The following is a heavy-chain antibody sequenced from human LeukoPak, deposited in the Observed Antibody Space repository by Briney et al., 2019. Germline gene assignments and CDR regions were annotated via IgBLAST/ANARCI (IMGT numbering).Heavy chain of an antibody. J-gene: IGHJ4*02. CDR3: ARVTNSGWYTDF. V-gene: IGHV1-2*06. CDR1: GGTFSSYA. D-gene: IGHD6-19*01. Sequence: ASVKVSCKASGGTFSSYAISWVRQAPGQGLEWLGRINPNSGDTNYAQKSQGRVTMTRDTSVSTVYMELTRLRSDDTAVYYCARVTNSGWYTDFWGQGTLITVSS. CDR2: INPNSGDT.